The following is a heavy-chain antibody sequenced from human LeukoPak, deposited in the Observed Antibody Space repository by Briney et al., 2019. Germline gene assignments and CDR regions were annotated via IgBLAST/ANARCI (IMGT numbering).Heavy chain of an antibody. CDR1: NGSMSRAF. J-gene: IGHJ4*02. V-gene: IGHV4-59*01. D-gene: IGHD3-22*01. CDR3: ARDTSGYSGRLDY. CDR2: IYYTGRT. Sequence: TSETLSLTCTVSNGSMSRAFWSWIRQPPGKGLEWTGYIYYTGRTYYNPSLGGRVSMSVDTSKNQFSLRLTSVTAADTAVYYCARDTSGYSGRLDYWGQGTPVTVSS.